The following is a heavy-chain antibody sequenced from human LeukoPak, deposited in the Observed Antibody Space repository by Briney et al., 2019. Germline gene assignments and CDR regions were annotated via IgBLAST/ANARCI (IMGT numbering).Heavy chain of an antibody. V-gene: IGHV3-64D*06. CDR2: ISSNGGST. CDR3: VKNPSPPLLDYYGSGSYWRTRWGGGHCFDY. J-gene: IGHJ4*02. Sequence: GGSLRLSCSASGFTFSSYAMHWVRQAPGKGLEYVSAISSNGGSTYYADSVKGRFTISRDNSKNTLYLQMSSLRAEDTAVYYCVKNPSPPLLDYYGSGSYWRTRWGGGHCFDYWGQGTLVTVSS. D-gene: IGHD3-10*01. CDR1: GFTFSSYA.